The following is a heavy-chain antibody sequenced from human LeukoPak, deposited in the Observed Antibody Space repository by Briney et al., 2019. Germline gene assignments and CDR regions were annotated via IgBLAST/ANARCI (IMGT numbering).Heavy chain of an antibody. CDR3: ARAGEIAVADDWFDP. V-gene: IGHV3-11*05. CDR2: ISSSSSYT. D-gene: IGHD6-19*01. Sequence: GSLRLSCAASGFTFSDYYMSWIRQAPGKGLEWVSYISSSSSYTNYADSVKGRFTISRDNAKNSLYLQMNSLRAEDTAVYYCARAGEIAVADDWFDPWGQGTLVTVSS. J-gene: IGHJ5*02. CDR1: GFTFSDYY.